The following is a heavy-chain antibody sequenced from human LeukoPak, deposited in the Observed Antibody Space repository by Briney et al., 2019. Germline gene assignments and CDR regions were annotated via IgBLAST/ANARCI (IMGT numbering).Heavy chain of an antibody. D-gene: IGHD3/OR15-3a*01. V-gene: IGHV4-31*11. J-gene: IGHJ3*02. CDR1: GGSFSGYY. CDR3: ARPGTGNAFDI. CDR2: IYYTGTT. Sequence: SETLSLTCAVYGGSFSGYYWSWIRQHPGKGLDWIGYIYYTGTTYYNPSLKSRVTISIDTSKNQFSLKLSSVTAADTAVYYCARPGTGNAFDIWGQGTMVTVSS.